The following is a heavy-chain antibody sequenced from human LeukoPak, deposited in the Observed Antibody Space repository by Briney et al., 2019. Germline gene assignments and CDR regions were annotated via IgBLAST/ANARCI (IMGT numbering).Heavy chain of an antibody. Sequence: SEPLSLTCTVSGGSIISHYWSWIRQPPGKGLEWIGYIYYSGSTNYNPSLKSRVTISVDTSKNQFSLKLSSVTAADTAVYYCARDLGAYYYGSGDAFDIWGQGTMVTVSS. CDR1: GGSIISHY. D-gene: IGHD3-10*01. J-gene: IGHJ3*02. CDR2: IYYSGST. V-gene: IGHV4-59*11. CDR3: ARDLGAYYYGSGDAFDI.